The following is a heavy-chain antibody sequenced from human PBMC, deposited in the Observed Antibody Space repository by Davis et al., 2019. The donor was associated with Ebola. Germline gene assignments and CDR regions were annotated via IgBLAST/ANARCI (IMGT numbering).Heavy chain of an antibody. V-gene: IGHV1-3*01. CDR1: GYTFTSYA. J-gene: IGHJ4*02. Sequence: ASVKVSCKASGYTFTSYAMHWVRQAPGQRPEWMGWINAGNGNTKYSQKFQGRVTITRDTSASTAYMELSSLRSEDTAVYYCARGVVVDPFDYWGQGTLVTVSS. D-gene: IGHD2-15*01. CDR2: INAGNGNT. CDR3: ARGVVVDPFDY.